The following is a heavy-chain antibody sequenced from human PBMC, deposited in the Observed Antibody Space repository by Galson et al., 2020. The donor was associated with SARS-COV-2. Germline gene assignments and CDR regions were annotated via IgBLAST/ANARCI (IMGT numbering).Heavy chain of an antibody. CDR3: VRGDRYDNAGYIFDY. CDR1: GVPLGDYS. Sequence: CGSLRLRWLPWGVPLGDYSLHCLRRTQWNGLNPFPPLHRYDYHPGYADSPSRRFTISRDNSKNPLDLEMDSLRIEDTALYYCVRGDRYDNAGYIFDYWGQGTLVTVSS. J-gene: IGHJ4*02. CDR2: LHRYDYHP. V-gene: IGHV3-43*01. D-gene: IGHD3-22*01.